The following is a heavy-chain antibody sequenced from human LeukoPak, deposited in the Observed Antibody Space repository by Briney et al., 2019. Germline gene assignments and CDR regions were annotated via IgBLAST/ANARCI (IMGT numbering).Heavy chain of an antibody. CDR1: GFTFSSYA. CDR3: YQLGTFDI. Sequence: GGSLRLSCAASGFTFSSYAMHWVRQAPGKGLEYVSAISSNGGSTYYANSVKGRFTISRDNSKNTLYLQMNSLRPEDTAVYYCYQLGTFDIWGQGTMATVSS. V-gene: IGHV3-64*01. D-gene: IGHD2-2*01. CDR2: ISSNGGST. J-gene: IGHJ3*02.